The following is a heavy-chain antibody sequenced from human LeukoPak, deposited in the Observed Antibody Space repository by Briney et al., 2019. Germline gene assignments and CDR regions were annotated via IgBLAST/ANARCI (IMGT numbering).Heavy chain of an antibody. V-gene: IGHV3-23*01. CDR2: ISGCCGST. D-gene: IGHD3-22*01. CDR3: AKGVVHDTSGYYYVVQDAFDM. J-gene: IGHJ3*02. CDR1: GFTFSNYA. Sequence: PGGSLRLSCAASGFTFSNYAMSWVRQAPGRGLEWVSVISGCCGSTYYADSVEGRFTISRDNSKNTLYLQLNSLRDEDTAVYYCAKGVVHDTSGYYYVVQDAFDMWGQGTMVTVSS.